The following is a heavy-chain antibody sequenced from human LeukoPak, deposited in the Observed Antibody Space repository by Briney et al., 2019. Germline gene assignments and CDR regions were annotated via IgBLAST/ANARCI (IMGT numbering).Heavy chain of an antibody. Sequence: GGSLRLSCAASGFTFSSYEMNWVRQAPGKGLEWVSYISSSGSTIYYADSVKGRFTISRDNAKNSLYLQMNSLGAEDTAVYYCARDGWFGELLNYWGQGTLVTVSS. CDR3: ARDGWFGELLNY. V-gene: IGHV3-48*03. J-gene: IGHJ4*02. D-gene: IGHD3-10*01. CDR2: ISSSGSTI. CDR1: GFTFSSYE.